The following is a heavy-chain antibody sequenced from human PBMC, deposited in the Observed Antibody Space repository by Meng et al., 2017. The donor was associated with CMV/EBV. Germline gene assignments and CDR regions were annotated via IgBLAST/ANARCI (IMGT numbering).Heavy chain of an antibody. D-gene: IGHD2-2*01. CDR2: INPNSGGT. Sequence: ASVKVSCKASGYTFTGYYMHWVRQAPGQGLEWMGWINPNSGGTNYAQKFQGRVTMTRDTSISTAYMELSSLRSEDTAVYYCARGPVVVVPAATRYYYYGMDVWGQGTTVTVSS. V-gene: IGHV1-2*02. CDR1: GYTFTGYY. CDR3: ARGPVVVVPAATRYYYYGMDV. J-gene: IGHJ6*02.